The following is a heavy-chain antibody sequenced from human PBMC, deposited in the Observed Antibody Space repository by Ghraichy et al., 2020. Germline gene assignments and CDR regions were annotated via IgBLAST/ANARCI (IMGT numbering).Heavy chain of an antibody. Sequence: GGSLRLSCAASGFTFSSYSMNWVRQAPGKGLEWVSYISSSSSTIYYADSVKGRFTISRDNAKNSLYLQMNSLRDEDTAVYYCASLLTGYSSGWLDYWGQGTLVTVSS. CDR2: ISSSSSTI. CDR1: GFTFSSYS. D-gene: IGHD6-19*01. J-gene: IGHJ4*02. V-gene: IGHV3-48*02. CDR3: ASLLTGYSSGWLDY.